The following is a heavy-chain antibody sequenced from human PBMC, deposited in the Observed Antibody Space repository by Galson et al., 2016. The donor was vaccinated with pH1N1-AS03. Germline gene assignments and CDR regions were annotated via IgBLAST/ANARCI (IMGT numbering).Heavy chain of an antibody. Sequence: SLRLSCAASGFIFSGNSMSWARQAPGKGLEWVAAISPTGETTPYADSVKGRFIISRDNSKNTLFLEMDSLRAEDTAGYYCAKCDVSCQHSTLDHWGQGTLVTVSS. CDR1: GFIFSGNS. CDR3: AKCDVSCQHSTLDH. CDR2: ISPTGETT. J-gene: IGHJ4*02. D-gene: IGHD2-2*01. V-gene: IGHV3-23*01.